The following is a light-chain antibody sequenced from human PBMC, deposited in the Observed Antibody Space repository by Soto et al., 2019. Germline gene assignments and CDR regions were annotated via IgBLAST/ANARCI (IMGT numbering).Light chain of an antibody. Sequence: QSALTQPPSASGSVGQSVTISCTGTSSDVGAYDYVSWYQQHPGKAPKLMIYEVSKRPSGVPDRFSGSKSGYTASLTVSGLQAEDEADYYCSSHAGNNNYVFGTGTKVTVL. V-gene: IGLV2-8*01. J-gene: IGLJ1*01. CDR1: SSDVGAYDY. CDR2: EVS. CDR3: SSHAGNNNYV.